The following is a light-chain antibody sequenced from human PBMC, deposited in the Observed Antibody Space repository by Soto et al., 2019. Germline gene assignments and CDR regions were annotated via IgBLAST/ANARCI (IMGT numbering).Light chain of an antibody. CDR1: QSVSNNY. Sequence: EIVLTQSPGTRFLFHGERDNFSCRASQSVSNNYLAWYQQKPGQAPRLLIYGTSSRATGIPDRFSGSGSGTDFTLTISRLEPEDFAVYYCQQSDTFGQGTRLEIK. CDR3: QQSDT. CDR2: GTS. V-gene: IGKV3-20*01. J-gene: IGKJ5*01.